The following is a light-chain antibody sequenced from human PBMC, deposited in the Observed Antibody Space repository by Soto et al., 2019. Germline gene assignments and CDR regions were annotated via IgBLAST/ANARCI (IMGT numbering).Light chain of an antibody. CDR3: SSYASSSTLV. CDR1: SSDVGAYNY. Sequence: QSVLTQPASVSGSPGQSLTVSCTGTSSDVGAYNYVSWYQQHPGKAPKLLIYEVSNRPSGVSNRFSGSKSGNTASLTISGLQAEDEADYFCSSYASSSTLVFGGAPKLTVL. J-gene: IGLJ2*01. CDR2: EVS. V-gene: IGLV2-14*01.